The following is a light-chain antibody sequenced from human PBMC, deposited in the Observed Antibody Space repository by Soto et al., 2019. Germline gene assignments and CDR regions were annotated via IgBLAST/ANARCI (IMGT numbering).Light chain of an antibody. CDR3: QHYGSSPPFT. CDR2: GAS. J-gene: IGKJ3*01. CDR1: QSVTSTY. V-gene: IGKV3-20*01. Sequence: EIVLTQSPGTLSLSPGERATLSCRASQSVTSTYLAWYQQKPGQSPRLLIYGASSRATGIQDRFSGSGSGPDFTLTISRLEPEDFAVYYCQHYGSSPPFTFGPGTKVDIK.